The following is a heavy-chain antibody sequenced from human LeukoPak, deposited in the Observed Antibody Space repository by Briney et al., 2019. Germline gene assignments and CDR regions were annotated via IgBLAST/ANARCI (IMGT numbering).Heavy chain of an antibody. V-gene: IGHV4-4*02. J-gene: IGHJ6*03. D-gene: IGHD5-12*01. CDR3: ARTTEGYAGGPGYSYYYYMDV. CDR2: IHYSGST. CDR1: GGSISSSNW. Sequence: PSGTLSLTCAVSGGSISSSNWWSWVRQPPGKGLEWIGYIHYSGSTHYNPSLKSRVTISVDTSKNQVSLKLRSVTAADTAVYYCARTTEGYAGGPGYSYYYYMDVWGKGTTVTISS.